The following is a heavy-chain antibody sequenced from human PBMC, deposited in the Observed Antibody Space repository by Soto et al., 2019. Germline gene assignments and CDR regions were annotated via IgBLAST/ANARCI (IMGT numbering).Heavy chain of an antibody. CDR1: GGTFSRHS. CDR3: AQEDRARESALVPAASTGMAA. D-gene: IGHD2-2*01. CDR2: IMPFVDIA. V-gene: IGHV1-69*02. Sequence: QVQLVQSGAEVKKPGSSVKVSCKASGGTFSRHSITWVRQAPGHGLEWMGRIMPFVDIACYSKKFQGSVNSTAENSPPTSATALSSRRSEDTALYSCAQEDRARESALVPAASTGMAAWGQGTPVTVSS. J-gene: IGHJ6*02.